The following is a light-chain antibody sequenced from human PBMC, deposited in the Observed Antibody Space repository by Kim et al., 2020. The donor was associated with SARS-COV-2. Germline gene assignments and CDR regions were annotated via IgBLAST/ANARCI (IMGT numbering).Light chain of an antibody. V-gene: IGLV1-40*01. J-gene: IGLJ2*01. CDR2: GNS. CDR3: QSYDSSLSGAV. CDR1: RTNNGAGFD. Sequence: RVTIFCTGSRTNNGAGFDVHWYQQLPGTAPKLLIYGNSNRPSGVPDRFSGSKSGTSASRAITGLQAEDEADYYCQSYDSSLSGAVFGGGTQLTVL.